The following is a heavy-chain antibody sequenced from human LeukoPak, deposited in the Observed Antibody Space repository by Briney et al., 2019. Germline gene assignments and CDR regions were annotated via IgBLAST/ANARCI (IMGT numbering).Heavy chain of an antibody. J-gene: IGHJ4*02. CDR1: GFTFSSYW. D-gene: IGHD1-1*01. Sequence: GGSLRLSCAASGFTFSSYWMSWVRQAPGKGLEYVSAISANGGSTYYADSVKGRFTISRDNSKNTLYLQMSSLRAEDTAVYYCVKDPFSWNDVDYWGQGTLVTVSS. CDR2: ISANGGST. V-gene: IGHV3-64D*09. CDR3: VKDPFSWNDVDY.